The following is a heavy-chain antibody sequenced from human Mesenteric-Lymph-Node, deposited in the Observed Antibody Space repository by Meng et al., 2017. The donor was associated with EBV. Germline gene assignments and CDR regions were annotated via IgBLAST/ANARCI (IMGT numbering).Heavy chain of an antibody. CDR1: GLTFSVYA. CDR2: ISGSGGST. Sequence: EVKLLESGGGLIQPGGSLRLSCGASGLTFSVYAVSWVRQAPGKGLEWVSRISGSGGSTYYADSVKGRFTISRDNSRNTLYLQMNGLRAEDTAVYYCATFGSGSYWNFDYWGQGTLVTVSS. V-gene: IGHV3-23*01. D-gene: IGHD3-10*01. J-gene: IGHJ4*02. CDR3: ATFGSGSYWNFDY.